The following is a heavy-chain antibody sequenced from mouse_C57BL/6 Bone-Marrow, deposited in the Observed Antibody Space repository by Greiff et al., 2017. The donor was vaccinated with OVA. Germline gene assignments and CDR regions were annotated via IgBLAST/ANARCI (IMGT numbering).Heavy chain of an antibody. CDR3: ARHEAPAALFAY. Sequence: QVHVKQSGAELVKPGASVKLSCKASGYTFTEYTIHWVKQRSGQGLEWIGWFYPGSGSIKYNEKFKDKATLTADKSSSTVYMELSRLTSEDSAVYFCARHEAPAALFAYWGQGTLVTVSA. CDR2: FYPGSGSI. CDR1: GYTFTEYT. J-gene: IGHJ3*01. V-gene: IGHV1-62-2*01.